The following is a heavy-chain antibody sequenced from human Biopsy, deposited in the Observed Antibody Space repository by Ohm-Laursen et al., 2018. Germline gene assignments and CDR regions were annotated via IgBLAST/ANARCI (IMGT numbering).Heavy chain of an antibody. V-gene: IGHV3-74*01. CDR3: ARTRLSIVIKPAAVVFDN. CDR1: GFTFNSYW. Sequence: SLRLSCTASGFTFNSYWMHWVRQAPGKGLVWVSRINIDGSGTNYADSVKGRFTISRDNAKNSLHLQMNSLRPEDTAVYYCARTRLSIVIKPAAVVFDNWGQGTLVTVSS. J-gene: IGHJ4*02. D-gene: IGHD2-2*01. CDR2: INIDGSGT.